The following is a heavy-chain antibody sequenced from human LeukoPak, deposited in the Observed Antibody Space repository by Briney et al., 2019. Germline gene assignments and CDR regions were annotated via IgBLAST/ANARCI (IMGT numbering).Heavy chain of an antibody. V-gene: IGHV3-23*01. CDR1: GFTFSSYA. CDR2: ISGSGGST. Sequence: PGGSLRLSCAASGFTFSSYAMSWVRQAPGKGLEWVSAISGSGGSTYYADSVMGRFTISRDNSTDTLYLQMNSLRADDTAIYSCARCRGGGGEYWNFDLWGRGILVTVSS. CDR3: ARCRGGGGEYWNFDL. D-gene: IGHD4-23*01. J-gene: IGHJ2*01.